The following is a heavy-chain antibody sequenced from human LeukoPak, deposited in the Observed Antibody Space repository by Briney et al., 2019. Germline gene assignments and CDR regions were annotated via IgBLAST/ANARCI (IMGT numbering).Heavy chain of an antibody. CDR1: GFTFSSYA. J-gene: IGHJ4*02. CDR3: AKGKTWIQLYFDY. CDR2: ISGSGGSI. D-gene: IGHD5-18*01. Sequence: GGSLRLSCAASGFTFSSYAMSGVRQAPGKGLEWVSAISGSGGSIYYADSVKGRFTISRDNSKNTLYLQMSSLRAEDTAVYYCAKGKTWIQLYFDYWGQGTLVTVSS. V-gene: IGHV3-23*01.